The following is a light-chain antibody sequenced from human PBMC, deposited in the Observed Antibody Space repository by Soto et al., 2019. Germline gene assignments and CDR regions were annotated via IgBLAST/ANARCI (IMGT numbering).Light chain of an antibody. Sequence: EIVLTQSPGTLSLSPGERATLSCRASQSVNSRDLAWNGQKPGQAPSLLIYGASNRATGIPDRFSGSGSGTAFTLTIRRLEPEDFAVYYCLRYGDSPPAYTFGQGTKLEIK. CDR2: GAS. J-gene: IGKJ2*01. CDR3: LRYGDSPPAYT. CDR1: QSVNSRD. V-gene: IGKV3-20*01.